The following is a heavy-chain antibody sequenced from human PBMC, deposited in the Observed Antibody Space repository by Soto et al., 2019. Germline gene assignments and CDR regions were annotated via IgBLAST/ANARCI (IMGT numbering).Heavy chain of an antibody. CDR1: GGSISGYY. Sequence: SETLSLTCTVSGGSISGYYWSWLRQPPGKGLEWIGNIHYNGNTKYSPSLKSRVTMSVDTSKNHFSLKLISVTTADTAVYFCAREGNLGRWIQPLDSWGQGTLVTVSS. V-gene: IGHV4-59*01. J-gene: IGHJ4*02. CDR3: AREGNLGRWIQPLDS. D-gene: IGHD2-2*03. CDR2: IHYNGNT.